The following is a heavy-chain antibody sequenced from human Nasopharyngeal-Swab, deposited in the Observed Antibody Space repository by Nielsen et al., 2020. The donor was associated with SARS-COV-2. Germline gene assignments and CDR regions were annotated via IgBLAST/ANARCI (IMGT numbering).Heavy chain of an antibody. V-gene: IGHV3-23*01. D-gene: IGHD3-22*01. CDR1: GFTFSDYY. J-gene: IGHJ3*02. Sequence: SLKLSCAASGFTFSDYYMSWIRQAPGKGLEWVSAISGSGGSTYYADSVKGRFTISRDNSKNTLYLQMNSLRAEDTAVYYRAKDATRMIVVVITVLAFDTWGQGTMVTVSS. CDR2: ISGSGGST. CDR3: AKDATRMIVVVITVLAFDT.